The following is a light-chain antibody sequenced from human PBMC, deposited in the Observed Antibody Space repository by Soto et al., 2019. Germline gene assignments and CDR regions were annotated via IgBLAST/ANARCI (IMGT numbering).Light chain of an antibody. CDR1: PSISSW. CDR3: QRPGT. J-gene: IGKJ1*01. CDR2: DAS. Sequence: DIQMTQSPSTLSASVGDRVTITCRASPSISSWLAWYQQKPGKAPKLLIYDASSSESGVPARFSGSGSGTEFTLTITSLQPDDFATYYCQRPGTFGQGTEVEIK. V-gene: IGKV1-5*01.